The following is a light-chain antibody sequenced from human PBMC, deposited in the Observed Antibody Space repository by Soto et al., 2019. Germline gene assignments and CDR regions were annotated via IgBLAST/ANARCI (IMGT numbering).Light chain of an antibody. V-gene: IGKV1-27*01. CDR1: QGIRNF. Sequence: DIQMTQSPTSLSASVGDRVTITCRASQGIRNFGAWYQQKPGKAPKLLIYAASTLQSGVPSRYSGSGSGTDFTLTINSLQPEDVATYSCRIYSSVLVFGPGTNEEIK. CDR3: RIYSSVLV. J-gene: IGKJ3*01. CDR2: AAS.